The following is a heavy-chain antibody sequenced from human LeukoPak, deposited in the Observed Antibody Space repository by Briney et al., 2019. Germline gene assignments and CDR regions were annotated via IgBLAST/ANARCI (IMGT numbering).Heavy chain of an antibody. Sequence: ASVKVSCKASGYTFTDYYIHWVRQAPGQGLEWMGWINPKSGGTNYPQRFQGRLTLTRDTSISTAYMELSSLTSDDTAMYFCARVGQTDYWGQGTLVTVSS. CDR3: ARVGQTDY. J-gene: IGHJ4*02. V-gene: IGHV1-2*02. CDR1: GYTFTDYY. CDR2: INPKSGGT.